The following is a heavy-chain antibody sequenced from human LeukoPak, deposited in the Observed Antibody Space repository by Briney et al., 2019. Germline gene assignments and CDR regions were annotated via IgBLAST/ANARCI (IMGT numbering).Heavy chain of an antibody. V-gene: IGHV4-59*01. J-gene: IGHJ4*02. CDR3: ARGEGVATPFDY. CDR2: IYYSGST. Sequence: SETLSLTCTVSGGSISSYYWSWIRQPPGKGLEWIGYIYYSGSTNYNPSLKSRVTISVDTSKNQFSLKLSSVTAAGTAVYYCARGEGVATPFDYWGQGTLVTVSS. D-gene: IGHD4-23*01. CDR1: GGSISSYY.